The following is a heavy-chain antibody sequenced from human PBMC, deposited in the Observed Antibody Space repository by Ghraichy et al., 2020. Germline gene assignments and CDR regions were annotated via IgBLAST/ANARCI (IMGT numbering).Heavy chain of an antibody. J-gene: IGHJ6*02. V-gene: IGHV1-3*01. CDR3: ARELGPRYYYYGMDV. CDR1: GYTFTSYA. Sequence: ASVKVSCKASGYTFTSYAMHWVRQAPGQRLEWMGWINAGNGNTKYSQKFQGRVTITRDTSASTAYMELSSLRSEDTAVYYCARELGPRYYYYGMDVWGQGTTVTVSS. CDR2: INAGNGNT.